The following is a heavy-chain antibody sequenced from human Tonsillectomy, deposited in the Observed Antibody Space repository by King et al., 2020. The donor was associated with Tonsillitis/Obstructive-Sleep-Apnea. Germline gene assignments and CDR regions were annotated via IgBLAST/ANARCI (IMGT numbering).Heavy chain of an antibody. V-gene: IGHV4-39*01. J-gene: IGHJ5*02. CDR1: GGSISSTSYY. CDR2: IYYSGST. D-gene: IGHD1-1*01. Sequence: QLQESGPGLVKPSETLSLSCTVSGGSISSTSYYWGWIRQPPGKGLEWIGSIYYSGSTYYNPSLKSRVTISVDTSKNQFSLKLSSVTAADTAVYYCAGQPHFPRLFTTRWFDPWGQGTLVTVSS. CDR3: AGQPHFPRLFTTRWFDP.